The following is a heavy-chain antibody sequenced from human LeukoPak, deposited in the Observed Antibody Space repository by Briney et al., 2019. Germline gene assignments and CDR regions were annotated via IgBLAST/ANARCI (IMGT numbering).Heavy chain of an antibody. CDR1: GGTFSSYA. V-gene: IGHV1-69*13. J-gene: IGHJ4*02. CDR2: IIPIFGTA. D-gene: IGHD3-10*01. Sequence: ASLKVSCKASGGTFSSYAISWVRQAPGQGLEWMGGIIPIFGTANYAQKFQGRVTITADESTSTAYMELSSLRSEDTAVYYCAREAGGSGSCDYWGQGTLVTVSS. CDR3: AREAGGSGSCDY.